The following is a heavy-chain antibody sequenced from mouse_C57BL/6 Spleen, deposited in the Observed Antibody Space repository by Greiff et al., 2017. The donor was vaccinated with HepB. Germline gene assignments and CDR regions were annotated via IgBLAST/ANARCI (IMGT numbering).Heavy chain of an antibody. D-gene: IGHD3-2*02. CDR3: GRGAAQATGDY. V-gene: IGHV1-55*01. CDR2: IYPGSGST. J-gene: IGHJ2*01. Sequence: QVQLQQPGAELVKPGASVKMSCKASGYTFTSYWITWVKQRPGQGLEWIGDIYPGSGSTNYNEKFKSKATLTVDTSSSTAYMQLSRLTAEDSAVYYCGRGAAQATGDYGGQGTTLTVSS. CDR1: GYTFTSYW.